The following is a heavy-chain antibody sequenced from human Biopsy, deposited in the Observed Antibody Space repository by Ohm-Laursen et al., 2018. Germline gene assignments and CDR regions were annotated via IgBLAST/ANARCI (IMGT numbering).Heavy chain of an antibody. CDR2: IGWDDYK. CDR3: ARTPIAIFSAGLVYRHRRHLQGMDV. V-gene: IGHV2-70*11. Sequence: TQTLTLTYDFSGFSLSARGMCVSWILQPPGKALEWLARIGWDDYKDDSVSLKDRLTISKATSENQVVLTMTNTDPADTGTYFCARTPIAIFSAGLVYRHRRHLQGMDVWGQGTAVTVS. J-gene: IGHJ6*02. D-gene: IGHD6-13*01. CDR1: GFSLSARGMC.